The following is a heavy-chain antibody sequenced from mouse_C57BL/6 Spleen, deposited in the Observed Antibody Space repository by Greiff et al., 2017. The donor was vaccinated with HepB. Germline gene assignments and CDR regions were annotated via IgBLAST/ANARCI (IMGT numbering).Heavy chain of an antibody. D-gene: IGHD2-5*01. CDR1: GYTFTSYW. Sequence: VQLQQSGPVLARPGASVKMSCKTSGYTFTSYWMHWVKQRHGQGLEWIGAIYPGNSDTSYNQKFKGKAKLTAVTSASTAYMELSSLTNEDSAVYYCTRLYYSNIYAMDYWGQGTSVTVSS. J-gene: IGHJ4*01. CDR3: TRLYYSNIYAMDY. V-gene: IGHV1-5*01. CDR2: IYPGNSDT.